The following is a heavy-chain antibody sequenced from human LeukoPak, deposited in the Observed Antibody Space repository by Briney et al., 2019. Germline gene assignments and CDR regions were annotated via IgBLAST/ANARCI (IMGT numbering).Heavy chain of an antibody. CDR1: GGSISSYY. V-gene: IGHV4-59*01. CDR2: IYYSGST. CDR3: ARGEGYCSSTSCYADAFDI. J-gene: IGHJ3*02. Sequence: SETLSLTCTVSGGSISSYYWSWIRQPPGKGLEWIGYIYYSGSTNYNPSLKSRVTISVDTSKNQCSPKLRSVTAADTAVYYCARGEGYCSSTSCYADAFDIWGQGTMVTVSS. D-gene: IGHD2-2*01.